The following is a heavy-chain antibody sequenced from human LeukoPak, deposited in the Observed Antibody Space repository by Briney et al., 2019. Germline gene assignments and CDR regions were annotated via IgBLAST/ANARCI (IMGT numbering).Heavy chain of an antibody. CDR3: ARDAPAGTKSGNPPDY. CDR1: GFTFSIYW. D-gene: IGHD6-13*01. V-gene: IGHV3-7*01. CDR2: IKQDGSEK. Sequence: GGSLRLSCAASGFTFSIYWMSWVRQAPGKGLEWVANIKQDGSEKYYVDSVKGRFTISRDNAKNSLYLQMNSLRAEDTAVYYCARDAPAGTKSGNPPDYCGQGTLVTVSS. J-gene: IGHJ4*02.